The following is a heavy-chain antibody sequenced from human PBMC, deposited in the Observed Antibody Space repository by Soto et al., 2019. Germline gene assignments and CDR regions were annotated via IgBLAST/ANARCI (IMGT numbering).Heavy chain of an antibody. V-gene: IGHV4-59*01. D-gene: IGHD3-10*01. CDR1: GGSISSYY. CDR3: ARRYGSGSYRKPGGGRNYYYYYMDV. CDR2: IYYSGST. Sequence: PSETLSLTCTVSGGSISSYYWSWIRQTQGKGLERIGYIYYSGSTNYNPSLKSRVTISVDTSKNQFSLKLSSVTAADTAVYYCARRYGSGSYRKPGGGRNYYYYYMDVWGKGTTVTVSS. J-gene: IGHJ6*03.